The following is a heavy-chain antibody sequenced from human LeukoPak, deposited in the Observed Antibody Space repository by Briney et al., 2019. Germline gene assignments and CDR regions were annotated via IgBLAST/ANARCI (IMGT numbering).Heavy chain of an antibody. CDR2: ISSSSSYI. V-gene: IGHV3-21*04. CDR3: AGWILSSGWYGKNDDY. J-gene: IGHJ4*02. Sequence: PGRSLRLSCAASGFTFDDYAMHWVRQAPGKGLEWVSSISSSSSYIYYADSVKGRFTISRDNTKNSLYLQMNSLRAEDTAVYYCAGWILSSGWYGKNDDYWGQGTLVTVSS. D-gene: IGHD6-19*01. CDR1: GFTFDDYA.